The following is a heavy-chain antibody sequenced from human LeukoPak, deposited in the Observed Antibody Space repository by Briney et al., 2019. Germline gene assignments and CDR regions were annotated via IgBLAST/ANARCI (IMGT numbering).Heavy chain of an antibody. CDR3: AKVYSPTYYYYYYMDV. D-gene: IGHD6-13*01. J-gene: IGHJ6*03. CDR1: GFTFSSYA. CDR2: ISGSGGST. Sequence: GGSLRLSCAGSGFTFSSYAMNWVRQAPGKGLEWVSAISGSGGSTYYADSVKGRFTISRDNSKNTLYLQMNSLRAEDTAVYYCAKVYSPTYYYYYYMDVWGKGTTVTVSS. V-gene: IGHV3-23*01.